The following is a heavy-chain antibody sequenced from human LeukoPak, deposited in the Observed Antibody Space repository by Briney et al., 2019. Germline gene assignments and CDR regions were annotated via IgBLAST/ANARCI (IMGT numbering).Heavy chain of an antibody. J-gene: IGHJ4*02. CDR2: INWNGGST. V-gene: IGHV3-20*04. D-gene: IGHD2-2*01. Sequence: GGSLRLSCAASGFTFDDYGMSWVRQAPGKGLELVSGINWNGGSTGYAYSVKGRFTISRDNAKNSLYLQMKSLRAEDTALYYCARAGCSSTSCHPDYWGQGTLVTVSS. CDR1: GFTFDDYG. CDR3: ARAGCSSTSCHPDY.